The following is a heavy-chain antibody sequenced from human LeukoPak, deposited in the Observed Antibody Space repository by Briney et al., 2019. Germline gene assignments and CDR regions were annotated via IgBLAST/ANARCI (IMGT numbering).Heavy chain of an antibody. J-gene: IGHJ6*03. CDR1: GGSISSYY. CDR2: IYTTGST. Sequence: PSETLSLNCTVSGGSISSYYWSWLRQPAGKGLECLGVIYTTGSTNYNPSLKSRVTVSRDTSKNQFSLKLTSVTAADTAVYYCARGGHFFDVWGKGTRSPSP. CDR3: ARGGHFFDV. V-gene: IGHV4-4*07. D-gene: IGHD3-16*01.